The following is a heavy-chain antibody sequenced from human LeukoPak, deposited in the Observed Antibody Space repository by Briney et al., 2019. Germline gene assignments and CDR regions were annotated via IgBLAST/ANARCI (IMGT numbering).Heavy chain of an antibody. CDR3: GKEGWLTFDY. V-gene: IGHV3-30*18. CDR2: ISYDGSNK. D-gene: IGHD5-24*01. J-gene: IGHJ4*02. CDR1: GFTFSTYG. Sequence: GGSLRLSCAASGFTFSTYGMHWVRQAPGKGLEWVAVISYDGSNKYYADSVKGRFTISRDNSKNTLYLQMNSLRAEDTAVYLCGKEGWLTFDYWGQGTLVTVSS.